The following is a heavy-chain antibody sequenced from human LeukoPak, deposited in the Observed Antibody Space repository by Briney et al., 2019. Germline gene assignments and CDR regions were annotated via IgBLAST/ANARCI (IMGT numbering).Heavy chain of an antibody. CDR3: ARAYYGDSPFDY. D-gene: IGHD4-17*01. CDR1: GGSISSYY. V-gene: IGHV4-59*01. CDR2: IYYSGST. J-gene: IGHJ4*02. Sequence: ASETLSLTCTVSGGSISSYYWSWIRQPPGKGLEWIGYIYYSGSTNYNPSLKSRVTISVDTSKNQFSLKLSSVTAADTAVYYCARAYYGDSPFDYWGQGTLVTVSS.